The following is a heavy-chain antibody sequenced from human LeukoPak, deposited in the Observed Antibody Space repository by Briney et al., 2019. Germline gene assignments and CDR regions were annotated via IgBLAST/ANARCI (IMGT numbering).Heavy chain of an antibody. Sequence: SETLSLTCTVSGGSISSYYWSWIRQPPGEGLECIGYIYYSGSTNYDPSLKSRVTISVDTSKNQFSLKLSSVTAADTAVYYCARAPYYSDSSGYYSFDYWGQGTLVTVSS. CDR3: ARAPYYSDSSGYYSFDY. V-gene: IGHV4-59*01. D-gene: IGHD3-22*01. CDR2: IYYSGST. CDR1: GGSISSYY. J-gene: IGHJ4*02.